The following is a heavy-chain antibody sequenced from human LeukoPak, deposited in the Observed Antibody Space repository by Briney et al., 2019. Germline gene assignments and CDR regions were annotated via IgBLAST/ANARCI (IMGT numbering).Heavy chain of an antibody. J-gene: IGHJ4*02. D-gene: IGHD3-9*01. Sequence: GESLKISCKGSGYSFTSYWVGWVRQMPGKGLEWMGIIYPGDSDTRYSPSFQGQVTISADKSTSTAYLQWSSLKASDTAMYYCARHVGDILTGYSPDYWGQGTLVTVSS. CDR3: ARHVGDILTGYSPDY. CDR2: IYPGDSDT. CDR1: GYSFTSYW. V-gene: IGHV5-51*01.